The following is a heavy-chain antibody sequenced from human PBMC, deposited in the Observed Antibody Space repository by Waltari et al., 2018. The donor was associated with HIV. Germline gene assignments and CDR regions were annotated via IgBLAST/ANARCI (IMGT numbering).Heavy chain of an antibody. V-gene: IGHV4-34*02. CDR3: AREGLSGYYPFDY. D-gene: IGHD3-22*01. CDR1: AGSFSGHY. CDR2: INPSGRT. J-gene: IGHJ4*02. Sequence: QVQLQQWGAGLLKPSETLSLSCGVDAGSFSGHYWSWIRQPPGRGREWIGEINPSGRTNYNPSLKSRVTISLDTSRNQLSLKLTSVTAADTAVYYCAREGLSGYYPFDYWGQGTLVTVSS.